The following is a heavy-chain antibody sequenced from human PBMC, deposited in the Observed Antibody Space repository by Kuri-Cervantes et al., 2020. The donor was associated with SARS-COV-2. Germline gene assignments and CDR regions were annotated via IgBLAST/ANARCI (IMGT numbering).Heavy chain of an antibody. CDR3: ARAGSTLHTIPERGSPFYYYYMDV. CDR2: ISYDGSNK. D-gene: IGHD3-3*01. Sequence: WGSLSLSCAASGFTFSSYAMHWVRQAPGKGLEWVAVISYDGSNKYYADSVKGRFTIPRDNSKNTLYLQMNSLRAEDTAVYYCARAGSTLHTIPERGSPFYYYYMDVWGKGTTVTVSS. CDR1: GFTFSSYA. V-gene: IGHV3-30*04. J-gene: IGHJ6*03.